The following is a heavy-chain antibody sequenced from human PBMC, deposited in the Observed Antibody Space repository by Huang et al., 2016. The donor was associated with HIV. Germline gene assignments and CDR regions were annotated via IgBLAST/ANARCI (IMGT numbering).Heavy chain of an antibody. CDR3: ATEGLWGEGNTLDY. Sequence: QVQLTQSGAEVKKPGASVKVSCKISGDTLTESSMPWVRQAPGKGLEWMGSCNPEDGGRVYAQRFQGRVTMTEDTTTDTAYLELSSLRSEDTAVYYCATEGLWGEGNTLDYWGQGTLVTVSS. CDR1: GDTLTESS. V-gene: IGHV1-24*01. J-gene: IGHJ4*02. CDR2: CNPEDGGR. D-gene: IGHD3-10*01.